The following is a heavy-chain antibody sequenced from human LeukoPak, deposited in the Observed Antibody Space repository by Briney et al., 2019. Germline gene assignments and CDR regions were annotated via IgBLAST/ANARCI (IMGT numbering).Heavy chain of an antibody. V-gene: IGHV3-23*01. D-gene: IGHD2-21*01. J-gene: IGHJ4*02. CDR1: GFSFSSYA. CDR2: ICGDDGRT. CDR3: AKGAGGSCYSPTDY. Sequence: RPGGSLRLSCAASGFSFSSYALHWVRQAPGKGLEWVSGICGDDGRTYYADSVKGRFTISRDISKNTLYLQVNGLRVEDTAVYYCAKGAGGSCYSPTDYWGQGTLVTVSS.